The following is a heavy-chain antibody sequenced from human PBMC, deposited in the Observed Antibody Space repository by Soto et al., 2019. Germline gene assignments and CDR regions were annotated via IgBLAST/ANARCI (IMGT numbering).Heavy chain of an antibody. CDR2: ISYDGSNK. Sequence: SLSLSCAASGFTFSSYGMHWVRQAPGKGLEWVAVISYDGSNKYYADSVKGRFTISRDNSKNTLYLQMNSLRAEDTAVYYCAKSHPAAIVVAPFDYWGQGTLVTVSS. CDR1: GFTFSSYG. J-gene: IGHJ4*02. CDR3: AKSHPAAIVVAPFDY. D-gene: IGHD2-21*01. V-gene: IGHV3-30*18.